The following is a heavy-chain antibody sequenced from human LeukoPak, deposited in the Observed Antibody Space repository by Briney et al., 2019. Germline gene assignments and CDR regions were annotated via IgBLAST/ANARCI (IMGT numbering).Heavy chain of an antibody. Sequence: ASVKVSCKASGYTFTSYAMNWVRRAPGQGLEWMGWINTNTGNPTYAQGFTGRFVFSLDTSVSTAYLQISSLKAEDTAVYYCVCSSWTPGYYYYMDVWGKGTTVTVSS. CDR1: GYTFTSYA. J-gene: IGHJ6*03. CDR2: INTNTGNP. CDR3: VCSSWTPGYYYYMDV. V-gene: IGHV7-4-1*02. D-gene: IGHD6-13*01.